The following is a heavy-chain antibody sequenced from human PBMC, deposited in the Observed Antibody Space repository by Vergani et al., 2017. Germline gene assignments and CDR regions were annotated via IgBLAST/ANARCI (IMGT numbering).Heavy chain of an antibody. Sequence: QVQLVQSGAEVKKPGASVKVSCKASGYTFTGYYMHWVRQAPGQGLEWMGWINPNSGGTNYAQKFQGRGTMTRDTSISTAYMELSRLRSDDTAVYYCASGDYDFWSGYYIEYFQHWGQGTLVTVSS. D-gene: IGHD3-3*01. CDR1: GYTFTGYY. CDR2: INPNSGGT. J-gene: IGHJ1*01. CDR3: ASGDYDFWSGYYIEYFQH. V-gene: IGHV1-2*02.